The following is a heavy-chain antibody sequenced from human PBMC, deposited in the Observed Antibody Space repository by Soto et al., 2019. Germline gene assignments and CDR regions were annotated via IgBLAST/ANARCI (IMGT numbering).Heavy chain of an antibody. Sequence: QVPLVQSGAEVKKPGASVKVSCKASGYTFTSYAMHWVRQAPGQRLEWMGWINAGNGNTKYSQKFQGRVTITRDTSASTAYMELSSLRSEDTAVYYCARESFTRYSSGCIDYWGQGTLVTVSS. CDR1: GYTFTSYA. J-gene: IGHJ4*02. D-gene: IGHD6-19*01. CDR3: ARESFTRYSSGCIDY. CDR2: INAGNGNT. V-gene: IGHV1-3*01.